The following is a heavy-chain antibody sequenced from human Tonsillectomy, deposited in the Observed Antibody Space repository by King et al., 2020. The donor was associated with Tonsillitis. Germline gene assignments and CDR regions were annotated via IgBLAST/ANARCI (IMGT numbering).Heavy chain of an antibody. Sequence: QVQLVESGGGVVQPGGSLRLSCAPSGFTFNDYDMSWIRQAPGTGLEWVAYIRDDGTNKYYADSVTGRFTISRDNSRNKLYLQMNGLRTGDTAVYYCAKRHLDSSGYYSGFDSWGQGTLVTVSS. J-gene: IGHJ4*02. CDR3: AKRHLDSSGYYSGFDS. CDR2: IRDDGTNK. CDR1: GFTFNDYD. D-gene: IGHD3-22*01. V-gene: IGHV3-30*02.